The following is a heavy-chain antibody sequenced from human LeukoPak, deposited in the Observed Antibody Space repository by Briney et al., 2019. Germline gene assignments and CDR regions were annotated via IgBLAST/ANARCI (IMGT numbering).Heavy chain of an antibody. Sequence: PSETLSLTCAVYGGSFSGYYWSWIRQPPGKGLEWIGEINHSGSTNYNPSLKSRVTISVDTSKNQFSLKLGSVTAADTAVYYCARLAGYGGLAWFDPWGQGTLVTVSS. CDR1: GGSFSGYY. D-gene: IGHD5-12*01. V-gene: IGHV4-34*01. CDR3: ARLAGYGGLAWFDP. CDR2: INHSGST. J-gene: IGHJ5*02.